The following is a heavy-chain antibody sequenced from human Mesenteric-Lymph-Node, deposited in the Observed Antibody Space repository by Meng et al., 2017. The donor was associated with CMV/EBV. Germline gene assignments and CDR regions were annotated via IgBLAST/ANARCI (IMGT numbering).Heavy chain of an antibody. CDR1: GYTFSAYF. CDR2: INPNTGGT. CDR3: ARAALLDS. Sequence: RVSCKTSGYTFSAYFIHWVRQAPGRGLEWMGWINPNTGGTNYAQKFQGRVTLTRDTSISTAYMELTTLRSDDTAVYYCARAALLDSWGQGTLVTVSS. J-gene: IGHJ4*02. V-gene: IGHV1-2*02.